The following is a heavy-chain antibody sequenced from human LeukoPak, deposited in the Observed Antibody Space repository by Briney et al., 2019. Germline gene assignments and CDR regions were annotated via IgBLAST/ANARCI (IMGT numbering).Heavy chain of an antibody. D-gene: IGHD3-16*02. CDR2: IDYSGST. J-gene: IGHJ4*02. V-gene: IGHV4-39*01. CDR1: GASISSSSHY. CDR3: ARRDYDYVWGTYRRYRPFDY. Sequence: PSETLSLTCTVTGASISSSSHYWGWIRQPPGKGLEWIGSIDYSGSTNYNPSLKSRVTISVDTSKNQFSLRLSSVTAADTAVYYCARRDYDYVWGTYRRYRPFDYWGQGTLVTVSS.